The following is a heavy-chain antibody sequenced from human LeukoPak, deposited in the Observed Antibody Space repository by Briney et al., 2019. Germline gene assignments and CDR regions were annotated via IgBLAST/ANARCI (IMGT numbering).Heavy chain of an antibody. CDR2: ISSSGSTI. Sequence: PGGSLRLSCAASGFTFSSYEMNWVRQAPGKGLEWVSYISSSGSTIYYADSVKGRFTISRDNAKNSLYLQMNSLRAEDTAVYYCAITAAAETLDAFDIWGQGTMVTVSS. CDR3: AITAAAETLDAFDI. J-gene: IGHJ3*02. CDR1: GFTFSSYE. V-gene: IGHV3-48*03. D-gene: IGHD6-13*01.